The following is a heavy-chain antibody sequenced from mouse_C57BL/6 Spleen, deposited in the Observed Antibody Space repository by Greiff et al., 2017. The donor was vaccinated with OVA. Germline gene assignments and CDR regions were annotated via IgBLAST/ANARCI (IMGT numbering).Heavy chain of an antibody. J-gene: IGHJ4*01. CDR1: GYTFTDHT. CDR2: IYPRDGST. V-gene: IGHV1-78*01. Sequence: VQLQQSDAELVKPGASVKISCKVSGYTFTDHTIHWMKQRPEQGLEWIGYIYPRDGSTKYNEKFKGKATLTADKSSSTAYMQLNSLTSEDSAVYVCARYDYDLYYAMDYWGQGTSVTVSS. CDR3: ARYDYDLYYAMDY. D-gene: IGHD2-4*01.